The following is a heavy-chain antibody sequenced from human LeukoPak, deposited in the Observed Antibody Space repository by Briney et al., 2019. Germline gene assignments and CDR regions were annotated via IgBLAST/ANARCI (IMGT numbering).Heavy chain of an antibody. D-gene: IGHD3-22*01. CDR2: FDPEDGET. Sequence: ASVKVSCKVSRYTLTELSMHWVRQAPGKGLEWMGGFDPEDGETIYAQKFQGRVTMTEDTSTDTAYMELSSLRSEDTAVYYCATDRGYYDSSGYCHWGQGTLVTVSS. J-gene: IGHJ4*02. CDR3: ATDRGYYDSSGYCH. V-gene: IGHV1-24*01. CDR1: RYTLTELS.